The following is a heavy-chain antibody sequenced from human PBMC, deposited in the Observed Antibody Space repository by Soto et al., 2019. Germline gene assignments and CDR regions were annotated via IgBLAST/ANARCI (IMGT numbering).Heavy chain of an antibody. CDR1: GGSFSGYY. Sequence: SETLSLTCAVYGGSFSGYYWSWIRQPPGKGLEWIGEINHSGSTNYNPSLKSRVTISVDTSKNQFSLKLSSVTAADTAVYYCARPPAILWFGELSGYYYSGMAVWGQGTTVT. CDR2: INHSGST. J-gene: IGHJ6*02. D-gene: IGHD3-10*01. V-gene: IGHV4-34*01. CDR3: ARPPAILWFGELSGYYYSGMAV.